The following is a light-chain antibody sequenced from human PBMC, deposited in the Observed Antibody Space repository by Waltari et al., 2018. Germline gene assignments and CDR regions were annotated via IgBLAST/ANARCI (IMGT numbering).Light chain of an antibody. CDR3: VQGTHWPPYT. Sequence: DAVMTPSPLSLPVTLGQPASISCRSIQSLVASNGHTYLRWLQQRPGQSPRRLIYLFSNRDSGGPDRFSGSGSGTDVTLKISRVEAEDVGVYYCVQGTHWPPYTFGQGTKLEIE. V-gene: IGKV2-30*01. CDR2: LFS. J-gene: IGKJ2*01. CDR1: QSLVASNGHTY.